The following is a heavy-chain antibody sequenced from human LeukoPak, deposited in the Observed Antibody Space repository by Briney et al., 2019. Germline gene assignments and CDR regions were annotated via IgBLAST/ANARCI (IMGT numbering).Heavy chain of an antibody. J-gene: IGHJ5*02. CDR3: ARHATYSSSWQPGGYNWFDP. Sequence: PSETLSLTCTVSGGSISSSSYYWGWIRQPPGKGLEWIGSIYYSGSTYYNPSLKSRVTISVDTSKNQFSLKLSSVTAADTAVYYCARHATYSSSWQPGGYNWFDPWGQGTLVTVSS. CDR2: IYYSGST. V-gene: IGHV4-39*01. CDR1: GGSISSSSYY. D-gene: IGHD6-13*01.